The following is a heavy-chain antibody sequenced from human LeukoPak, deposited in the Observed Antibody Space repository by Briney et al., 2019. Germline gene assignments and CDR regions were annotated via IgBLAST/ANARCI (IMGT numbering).Heavy chain of an antibody. Sequence: SETLSLTCTVSGGSISSGGYYWSWIRQHPGKGLEWIGYIYYSGSTYYNPSLKSRVTISVDTSKNQFSLKLSSVTAADTAVYYCARGINGDLDYYYYYIDVWGKGTTVTVSS. J-gene: IGHJ6*03. CDR3: ARGINGDLDYYYYYIDV. V-gene: IGHV4-31*03. CDR2: IYYSGST. CDR1: GGSISSGGYY. D-gene: IGHD4-17*01.